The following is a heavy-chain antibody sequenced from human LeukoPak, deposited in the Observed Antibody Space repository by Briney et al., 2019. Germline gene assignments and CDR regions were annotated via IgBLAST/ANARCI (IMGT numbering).Heavy chain of an antibody. V-gene: IGHV3-30*18. Sequence: GGSLRLSCAASGFTFSSYGMHWVRQAPGKGLEWVAVISYDGSNKYYADSVKGRFTISRDNSKNTLYLQMNSLRAEDTAVYYCAKDWGPYYYDSSGRFDYWGQGTLVTVSS. CDR1: GFTFSSYG. CDR3: AKDWGPYYYDSSGRFDY. CDR2: ISYDGSNK. J-gene: IGHJ4*02. D-gene: IGHD3-22*01.